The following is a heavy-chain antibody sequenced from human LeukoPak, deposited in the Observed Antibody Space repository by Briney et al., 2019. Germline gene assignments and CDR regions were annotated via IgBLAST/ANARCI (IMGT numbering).Heavy chain of an antibody. Sequence: PSETLSLTCTVSGDSISSYYWSWIRQPAGKGLEWIGRIYTSGITNYNPSLKSRVTMSVDTSKNQFSLKVNSVTAADTAVYYCARVPRGGDRFDPWGQGTLVTVSS. CDR2: IYTSGIT. CDR1: GDSISSYY. J-gene: IGHJ5*02. D-gene: IGHD3-16*01. V-gene: IGHV4-4*07. CDR3: ARVPRGGDRFDP.